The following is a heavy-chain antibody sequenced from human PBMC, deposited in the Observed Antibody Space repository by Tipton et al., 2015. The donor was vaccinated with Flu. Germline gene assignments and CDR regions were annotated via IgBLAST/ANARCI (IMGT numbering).Heavy chain of an antibody. CDR3: ARDGGVVSGYYYDSSGLNY. D-gene: IGHD3-22*01. V-gene: IGHV4-4*02. J-gene: IGHJ4*02. Sequence: TLSLTCAVSGGSISSSNWWSWVRQPPGKGLEWIGEIYHSGSTNYNPSLKSRVTISVDKSKNQFSLKLSSVTAADTAVYYCARDGGVVSGYYYDSSGLNYWGQGTLVTVSS. CDR1: GGSISSSNW. CDR2: IYHSGST.